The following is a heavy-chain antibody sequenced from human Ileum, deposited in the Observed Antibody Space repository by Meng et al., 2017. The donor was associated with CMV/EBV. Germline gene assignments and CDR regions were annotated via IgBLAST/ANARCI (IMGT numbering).Heavy chain of an antibody. CDR2: IHSSGRGT. J-gene: IGHJ4*02. D-gene: IGHD3-10*01. CDR1: GFTLTNYY. CDR3: AREMGSTYFFDY. Sequence: KSSGFTLTNYYIHWLRQAPGQGLEWMGEIHSSGRGTATIYSRQFRDRVTVTRDTSTSTVYMDLRGLASEDTALYFCAREMGSTYFFDYWGQGTLVTVSS. V-gene: IGHV1-46*01.